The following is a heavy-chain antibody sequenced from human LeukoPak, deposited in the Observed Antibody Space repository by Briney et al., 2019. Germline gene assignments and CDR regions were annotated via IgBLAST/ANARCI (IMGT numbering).Heavy chain of an antibody. CDR3: AKEELYYYDSSGYSN. D-gene: IGHD3-22*01. CDR2: ISGSGGST. CDR1: GFTFSSYA. V-gene: IGHV3-23*01. J-gene: IGHJ4*02. Sequence: GGSLRLSYAASGFTFSSYAMSWVRQAPGKGLEWVSGISGSGGSTYYADSVKGRFTISRDNSKNTLYLQMNSLRAEDTAVYYRAKEELYYYDSSGYSNWGQGTLVTVSS.